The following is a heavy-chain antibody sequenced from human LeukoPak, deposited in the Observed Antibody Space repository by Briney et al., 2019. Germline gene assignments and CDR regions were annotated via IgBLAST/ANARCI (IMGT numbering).Heavy chain of an antibody. J-gene: IGHJ4*02. V-gene: IGHV4-39*07. Sequence: KSSETLSLTCTVSGGSISSSSYYWGWIRQPPGKGLEWIGSIYYSGSTYYNPSLKSRVTISVDTSKNQFSLKLSSVTAADTAVYYCARKIVVVMFFDYWGQGTLVTVSS. CDR3: ARKIVVVMFFDY. CDR1: GGSISSSSYY. CDR2: IYYSGST. D-gene: IGHD3-22*01.